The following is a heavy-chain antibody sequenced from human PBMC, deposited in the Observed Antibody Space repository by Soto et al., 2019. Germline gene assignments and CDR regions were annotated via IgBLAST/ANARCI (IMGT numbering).Heavy chain of an antibody. J-gene: IGHJ6*02. V-gene: IGHV3-53*02. CDR1: GFTVSSNY. D-gene: IGHD2-2*01. CDR2: IYSGGST. Sequence: EVQLVETGGGLIQPGGSLRLSCAASGFTVSSNYMSWVRQAPGKGLDWVSVIYSGGSTYYADSVQGRFTISRDNSKNTLYLQMNSLGAEDTAVYYCARHPSGSTAGTYYGMDVWGQGTTVTVSS. CDR3: ARHPSGSTAGTYYGMDV.